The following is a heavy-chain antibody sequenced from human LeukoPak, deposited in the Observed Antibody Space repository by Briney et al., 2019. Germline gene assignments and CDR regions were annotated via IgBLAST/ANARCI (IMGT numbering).Heavy chain of an antibody. V-gene: IGHV1-46*01. CDR3: ARDNSQGDSAWWFDP. D-gene: IGHD1-26*01. J-gene: IGHJ5*02. CDR2: INPSGDNT. Sequence: GASVKVSCKASGYTFTNIYMHWVRQAPGQGLEWMGIINPSGDNTWYAQKFQGRVTMTRDMATSTDYMEVSSLKSEDTAVYYCARDNSQGDSAWWFDPWGQGTLVTVSS. CDR1: GYTFTNIY.